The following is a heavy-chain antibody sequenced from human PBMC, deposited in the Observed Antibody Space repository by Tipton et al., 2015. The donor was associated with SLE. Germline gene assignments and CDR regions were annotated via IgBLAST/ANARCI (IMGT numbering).Heavy chain of an antibody. CDR3: AKDRSSSSWYYYYGMDV. Sequence: SLRLSCAASGFTFSSFSMNWVRQAPGKGLEWVSSISGPGTYIYYADSVKGRFTISRDNAKNSLFLQMNSLRAEDTTVYYCAKDRSSSSWYYYYGMDVWGQGTTVSVSS. J-gene: IGHJ6*02. V-gene: IGHV3-21*04. D-gene: IGHD6-13*01. CDR2: ISGPGTYI. CDR1: GFTFSSFS.